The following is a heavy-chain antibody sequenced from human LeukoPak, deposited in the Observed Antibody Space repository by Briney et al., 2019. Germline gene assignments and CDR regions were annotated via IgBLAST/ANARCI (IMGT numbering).Heavy chain of an antibody. CDR2: INPSGGST. Sequence: GASVKVSCKASGYTFTSYYIHWVRQAPGQGLEWMGIINPSGGSTSYAQKFQGRVTMTRDMSTSTVYMELSSLRAEDTAVYYCAREHYFYYMDGWGKGTTVTVSS. J-gene: IGHJ6*03. CDR3: AREHYFYYMDG. CDR1: GYTFTSYY. V-gene: IGHV1-46*01.